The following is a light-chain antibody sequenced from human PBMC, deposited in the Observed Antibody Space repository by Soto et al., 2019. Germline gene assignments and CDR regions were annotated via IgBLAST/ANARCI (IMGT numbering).Light chain of an antibody. CDR1: QSVSNTY. Sequence: EIVLTQSPGTLSLSPGERATLSCRASQSVSNTYFAWYQQKPGQAPRLLIYRSSIRATGIPDRFSGSGSETDFTLTISGLEPEDFAVYYCQQYDNSRGLTFGGGTKVEIK. J-gene: IGKJ4*01. CDR3: QQYDNSRGLT. V-gene: IGKV3-20*01. CDR2: RSS.